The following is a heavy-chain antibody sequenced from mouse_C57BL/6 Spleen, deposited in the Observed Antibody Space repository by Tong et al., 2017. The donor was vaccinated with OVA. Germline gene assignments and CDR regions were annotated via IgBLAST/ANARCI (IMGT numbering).Heavy chain of an antibody. CDR3: ARDSNWDRDPGWYFDV. J-gene: IGHJ1*03. CDR1: GFTFSSYT. CDR2: ISDGGSYN. Sequence: EVQLQESGGGLVQPGGSLKLSCAASGFTFSSYTMSWVRQTPEKRLEWVASISDGGSYNYYPDNVKGRFTISRDNAKNNLYLQMRHLKSEDTAMYYCARDSNWDRDPGWYFDVWGTGTTVTVSS. V-gene: IGHV5-4*01. D-gene: IGHD4-1*02.